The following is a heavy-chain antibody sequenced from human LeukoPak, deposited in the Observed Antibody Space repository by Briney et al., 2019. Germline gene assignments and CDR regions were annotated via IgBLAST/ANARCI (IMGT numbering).Heavy chain of an antibody. Sequence: GTLSLTCTASGDSINSLDLWSWVRQPPGKGLEWIGEMYLSGTTHSNPSVKSRVTISIDKSKNQFFLNLSSVTAADTAVYYCAGLVGRYSSGLYYYYFDYWGQGTLVTVSS. CDR3: AGLVGRYSSGLYYYYFDY. D-gene: IGHD3-22*01. CDR1: GDSINSLDL. J-gene: IGHJ4*02. CDR2: MYLSGTT. V-gene: IGHV4-4*02.